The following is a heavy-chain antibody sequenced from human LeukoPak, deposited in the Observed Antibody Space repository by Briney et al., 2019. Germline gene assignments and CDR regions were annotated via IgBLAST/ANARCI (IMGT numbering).Heavy chain of an antibody. CDR1: GFTFSSYA. D-gene: IGHD3-10*01. V-gene: IGHV3-7*01. J-gene: IGHJ4*02. Sequence: GGSLRLSCAASGFTFSSYAMSWVRQAPGKGLEWVANIKQDGSEKYYVDSVKGRFTISRDNAKNSLYLQMNSLRAEDTAVYYCATYLWFGELLETWDFDYWGQGTLVTVSS. CDR3: ATYLWFGELLETWDFDY. CDR2: IKQDGSEK.